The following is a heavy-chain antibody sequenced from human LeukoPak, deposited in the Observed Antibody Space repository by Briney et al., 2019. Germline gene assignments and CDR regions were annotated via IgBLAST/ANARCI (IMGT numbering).Heavy chain of an antibody. J-gene: IGHJ6*02. CDR3: ARGEPHDYGDYFYGMDV. CDR2: IYYSGST. CDR1: GGSISSGGYY. Sequence: PSQTLSLTCTVSGGSISSGGYYWSWIRQHPGKGLEWIGYIYYSGSTYYNPSLKSRVTISVDTSKNQFSLKLSSVTAADTAVYYCARGEPHDYGDYFYGMDVWGQGTTVIVSS. D-gene: IGHD4-17*01. V-gene: IGHV4-31*03.